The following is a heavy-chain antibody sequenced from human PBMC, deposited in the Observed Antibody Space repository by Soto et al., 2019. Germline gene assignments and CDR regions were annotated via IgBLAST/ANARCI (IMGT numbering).Heavy chain of an antibody. J-gene: IGHJ6*02. CDR2: IIPIFGTA. CDR3: ARRVVVVAATSNYYYGMDV. CDR1: GGTFSSYA. V-gene: IGHV1-69*12. Sequence: QVQLVQSGAEVKKPGSSVKVSCKASGGTFSSYAISWVRQAPGQGLEWMGGIIPIFGTANYAQKFQGRVTITADESTSTAYMELSSLRSDDTAVYYCARRVVVVAATSNYYYGMDVWGQGTTVTVSS. D-gene: IGHD2-15*01.